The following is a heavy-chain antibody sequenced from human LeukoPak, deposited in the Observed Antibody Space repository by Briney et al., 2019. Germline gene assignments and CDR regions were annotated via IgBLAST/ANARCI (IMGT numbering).Heavy chain of an antibody. V-gene: IGHV4-34*01. Sequence: PSETLSLTCAVYGGSLSGYYWSWIRQPPGKGLEWIGEINHSGSTNYNPSLKSRVTISVDTSKNQFSLKLSSVTAADTAVYYCARFEMSSGTRLIDYWGQGTLVTVSS. CDR3: ARFEMSSGTRLIDY. CDR1: GGSLSGYY. J-gene: IGHJ4*02. CDR2: INHSGST. D-gene: IGHD1-7*01.